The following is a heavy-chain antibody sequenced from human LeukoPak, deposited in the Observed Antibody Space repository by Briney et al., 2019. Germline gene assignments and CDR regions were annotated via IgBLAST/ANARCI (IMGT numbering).Heavy chain of an antibody. CDR2: ISGSGGST. Sequence: PGGSLRLSCAASGFTYSDSWVSWVRQAPGKGLEWVSAISGSGGSTYYADSVKGRFTISRDNSKNTLYLQMNSLRAEDTAVYYCAKQYCSSTSCYGLRYNWFDPWGQGTLVTVSS. D-gene: IGHD2-2*01. CDR3: AKQYCSSTSCYGLRYNWFDP. CDR1: GFTYSDSW. J-gene: IGHJ5*02. V-gene: IGHV3-23*01.